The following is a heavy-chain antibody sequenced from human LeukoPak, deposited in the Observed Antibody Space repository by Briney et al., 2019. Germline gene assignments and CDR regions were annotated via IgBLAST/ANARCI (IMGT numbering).Heavy chain of an antibody. V-gene: IGHV3-7*01. Sequence: GGSLRLSCAASGFTFTNYWMSWVRQVPGKGPEWVANIRQDGNEFYYVDSVKGGFTISRDNAKNSLYLQMNSLRVEDTAVYYCARDPYSGSYGNYYYYFMDVWGKGTTVTISS. J-gene: IGHJ6*03. D-gene: IGHD1-26*01. CDR3: ARDPYSGSYGNYYYYFMDV. CDR1: GFTFTNYW. CDR2: IRQDGNEF.